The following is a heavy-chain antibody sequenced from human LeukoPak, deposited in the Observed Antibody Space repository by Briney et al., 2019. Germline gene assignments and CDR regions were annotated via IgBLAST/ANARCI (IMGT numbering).Heavy chain of an antibody. J-gene: IGHJ5*02. CDR1: GGTFSSYA. CDR3: ARGLITYYDFWSGYPRGFDP. V-gene: IGHV1-8*02. D-gene: IGHD3-3*01. Sequence: ASVKVSCKASGGTFSSYAINWVRQATGQGLEWMGWMNPNSGNTGYAQKFQGRVTMTRNTSISTAYMELSSLRSEDTAVYYCARGLITYYDFWSGYPRGFDPWGQGTLVTVSS. CDR2: MNPNSGNT.